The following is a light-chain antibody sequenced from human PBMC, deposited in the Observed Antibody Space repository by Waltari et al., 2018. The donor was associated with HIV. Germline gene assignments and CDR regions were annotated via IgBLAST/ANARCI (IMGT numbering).Light chain of an antibody. J-gene: IGLJ2*01. CDR1: SSDIGGYDF. Sequence: QSALIQPPSVSGSPGQSITISCTGTSSDIGGYDFVSWYQQHPGKAPKLIIYDVSSRPAGVSDRFAGSKSGNTASLTISGLQAEDEGDYYCGSHRPITTVVFGGGTTLTV. CDR2: DVS. V-gene: IGLV2-14*03. CDR3: GSHRPITTVV.